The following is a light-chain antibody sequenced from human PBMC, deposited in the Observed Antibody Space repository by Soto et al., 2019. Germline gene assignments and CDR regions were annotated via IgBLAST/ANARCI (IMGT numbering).Light chain of an antibody. CDR3: QQYDSYST. V-gene: IGKV3D-15*01. CDR1: QSVSIN. J-gene: IGKJ1*01. Sequence: EIVMTQYPATVSVSSGERATLSCRSSQSVSINLAWYQQKPGQAPRLLIYDASNRANGIPARFTGSGSGTDFTLTISSLQPDDFATYFCQQYDSYSTFGQGTKVDI. CDR2: DAS.